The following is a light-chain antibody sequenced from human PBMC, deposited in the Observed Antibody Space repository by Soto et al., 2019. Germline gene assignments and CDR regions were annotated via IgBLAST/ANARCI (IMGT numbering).Light chain of an antibody. CDR2: KAS. Sequence: RLSLSTSSFSAXTGDXGSIXXLATQDIGTYLAWYQQKPGKAPKLLIYKASTLKSGVPSRFSGNGSDTEFTLTISSLQPDDFAPYYCQHYNICSEAFSQQTKVYIK. J-gene: IGKJ1*01. CDR1: QDIGTY. CDR3: QHYNICSEA. V-gene: IGKV1-8*01.